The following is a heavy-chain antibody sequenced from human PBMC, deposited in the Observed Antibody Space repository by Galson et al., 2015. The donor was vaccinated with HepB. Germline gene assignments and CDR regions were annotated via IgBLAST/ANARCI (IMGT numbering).Heavy chain of an antibody. D-gene: IGHD1-1*01. V-gene: IGHV3-23*01. J-gene: IGHJ6*02. CDR2: ISGSGGST. CDR1: GFTFSSYA. Sequence: SLRLSCAASGFTFSSYAMSWVRQAPGKGLEWVSAISGSGGSTYYADSVKGRFTISRDNSKNTLYLQMNSLRAEDTAVYYCARATTTSTHGSYGMDVSGQGTTVTVSS. CDR3: ARATTTSTHGSYGMDV.